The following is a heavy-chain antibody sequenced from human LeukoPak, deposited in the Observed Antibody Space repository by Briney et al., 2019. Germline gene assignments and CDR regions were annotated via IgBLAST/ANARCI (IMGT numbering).Heavy chain of an antibody. Sequence: GASVKVSCKASGYTFISYYMHWVRQAPGQGLEWMGWINPNSGGTNYAQKFQGRVTMTRDTSISTAYMELSRLGSDDTAVYYCARDRLPGRYFDWLLPDYWGQGTLVTVSS. V-gene: IGHV1-2*02. CDR1: GYTFISYY. J-gene: IGHJ4*02. CDR2: INPNSGGT. CDR3: ARDRLPGRYFDWLLPDY. D-gene: IGHD3-9*01.